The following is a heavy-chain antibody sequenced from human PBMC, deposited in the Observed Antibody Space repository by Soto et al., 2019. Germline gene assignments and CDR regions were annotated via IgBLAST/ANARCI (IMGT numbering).Heavy chain of an antibody. D-gene: IGHD3-22*01. Sequence: SETLSLTCTVSGGSISSGGYYWSWIRKHPGKGLEWIGYIYYSGSTYYDPSLKSRVTISVDTSKNQFSLKLSSVTAADTAVYYCARARKGNYYDSSGYSTLSYFDYWGQGTLVTVSS. CDR2: IYYSGST. V-gene: IGHV4-31*03. J-gene: IGHJ4*02. CDR1: GGSISSGGYY. CDR3: ARARKGNYYDSSGYSTLSYFDY.